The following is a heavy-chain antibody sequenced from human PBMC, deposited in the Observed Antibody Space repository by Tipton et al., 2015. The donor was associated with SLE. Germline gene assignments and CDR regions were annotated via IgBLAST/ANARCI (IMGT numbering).Heavy chain of an antibody. V-gene: IGHV3-48*03. CDR2: ISSSGSTI. J-gene: IGHJ5*02. Sequence: GSLRLSCAASGFTFSSYEMNWVRQAPGKGLEWVSYISSSGSTIYYADSVKGRFTISRDNAKNSLYLQMNSLRAEDTAVYYCARVSFYDILITWGQGTLVTVSS. D-gene: IGHD3-9*01. CDR3: ARVSFYDILIT. CDR1: GFTFSSYE.